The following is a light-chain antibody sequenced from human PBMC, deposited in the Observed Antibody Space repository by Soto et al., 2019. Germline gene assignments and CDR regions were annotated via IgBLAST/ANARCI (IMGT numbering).Light chain of an antibody. J-gene: IGKJ1*01. CDR2: AAS. CDR1: QSVSSSY. V-gene: IGKV3-20*01. CDR3: QQYGSSPKT. Sequence: EIVLTQSPGTLSLSPGESATLSRRASQSVSSSYLAWYQQRPGQAPRLLIYAASSRATGIPDRFSGSGSGTDFTLTISRLEPEDFAVFYCQQYGSSPKTFGQGTKVDIK.